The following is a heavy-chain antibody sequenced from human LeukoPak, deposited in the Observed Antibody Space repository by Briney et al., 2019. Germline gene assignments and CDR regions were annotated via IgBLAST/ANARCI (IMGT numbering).Heavy chain of an antibody. V-gene: IGHV1-3*01. J-gene: IGHJ5*02. Sequence: ASVTVSFTASGYTFTSYAMHWVRQAPGQRLEWMGWINAGNGNTKYSRKFQGRVTITRDTSASTAYMELSSLRIEDTAVYFCARSTVTPNWFDPWGQGTLVTVSS. CDR3: ARSTVTPNWFDP. D-gene: IGHD4-17*01. CDR2: INAGNGNT. CDR1: GYTFTSYA.